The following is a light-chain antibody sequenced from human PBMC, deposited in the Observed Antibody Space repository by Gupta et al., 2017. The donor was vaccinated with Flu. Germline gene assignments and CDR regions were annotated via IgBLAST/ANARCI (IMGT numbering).Light chain of an antibody. CDR1: SSCVGGDKY. J-gene: IGLJ3*02. CDR2: EVR. V-gene: IGLV2-8*01. CDR3: RSLVGIKNIWV. Sequence: VTISSCGTSSCVGGDKYVYWYHRHPGEAPKLLIYEVRRRHAVPPARFSGTKSATTAAVTTTGLRAADEADYSCRSLVGIKNIWVFGGGTKLTVL.